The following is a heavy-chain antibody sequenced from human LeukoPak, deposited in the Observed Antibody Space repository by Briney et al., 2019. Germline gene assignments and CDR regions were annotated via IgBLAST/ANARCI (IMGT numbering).Heavy chain of an antibody. V-gene: IGHV3-7*01. Sequence: PGGSLRLSCAASGFTFSSYWMSWVRQAPGKGLEWVANIKRDGSEKYYVDSEKGRFTISRDNAKNSLYLQMNSLRAEDTAVYYCAREREYRANWFDPWGQGTLVTVSS. CDR3: AREREYRANWFDP. CDR2: IKRDGSEK. CDR1: GFTFSSYW. D-gene: IGHD2-2*01. J-gene: IGHJ5*02.